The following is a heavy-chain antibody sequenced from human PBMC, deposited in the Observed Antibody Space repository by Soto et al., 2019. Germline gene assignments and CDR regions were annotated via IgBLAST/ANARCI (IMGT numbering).Heavy chain of an antibody. CDR3: TRDLDYNGNSESFYI. D-gene: IGHD4-4*01. CDR2: IYPYDSNT. J-gene: IGHJ3*02. CDR1: GYSFTSYW. V-gene: IGHV5-51*01. Sequence: PGESLKISCKDSGYSFTSYWIAWVRQTPGKGLEWMGIIYPYDSNTRYSPSFQGQVTISADKSVSTAYLQWSSLKASDTAMYFCTRDLDYNGNSESFYILGQGTMVTVSS.